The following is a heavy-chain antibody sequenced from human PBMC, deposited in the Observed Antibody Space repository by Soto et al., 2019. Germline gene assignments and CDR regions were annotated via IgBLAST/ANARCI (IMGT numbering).Heavy chain of an antibody. J-gene: IGHJ6*02. Sequence: ASVKVSCKVSGYTLTELSMHWVRQAPGKGLEWMGGFDPEDGETIYAQKFQGRVTMTEDTSTDTAYMELSSLRSEDTAVYYCATGYDFWSGARYYGMDVWGQGTTVTVSS. CDR1: GYTLTELS. D-gene: IGHD3-3*01. CDR2: FDPEDGET. CDR3: ATGYDFWSGARYYGMDV. V-gene: IGHV1-24*01.